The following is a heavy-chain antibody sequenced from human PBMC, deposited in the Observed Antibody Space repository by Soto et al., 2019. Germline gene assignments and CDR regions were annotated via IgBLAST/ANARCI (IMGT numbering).Heavy chain of an antibody. Sequence: ASVKVSCKASGYTFSSYGISWVRQAPGQGLEWMGWISVYNGNTNYAQKVQGRVTMTTDTSTSTAYLELRSLTSDDTAVYYCARVNSDYGDHDDYWGQGALVTVSS. CDR3: ARVNSDYGDHDDY. J-gene: IGHJ4*02. CDR1: GYTFSSYG. CDR2: ISVYNGNT. V-gene: IGHV1-18*01. D-gene: IGHD4-17*01.